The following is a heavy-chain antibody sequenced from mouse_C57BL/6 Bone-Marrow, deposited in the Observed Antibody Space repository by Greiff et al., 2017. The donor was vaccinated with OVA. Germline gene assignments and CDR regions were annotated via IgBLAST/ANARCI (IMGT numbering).Heavy chain of an antibody. V-gene: IGHV1-69*01. CDR1: GYTFTSYW. J-gene: IGHJ3*01. CDR3: ARDYGSSRFAY. CDR2: IDPSDSYT. D-gene: IGHD1-1*01. Sequence: VQLQQPGAELVKPGASVKMSCKASGYTFTSYWITWVKQRPGQGLEWIGEIDPSDSYTNYNQKFKGKSTLTVDKSSSTAYMQLSSLTSEDSAVYYCARDYGSSRFAYWGQGTLVTVSA.